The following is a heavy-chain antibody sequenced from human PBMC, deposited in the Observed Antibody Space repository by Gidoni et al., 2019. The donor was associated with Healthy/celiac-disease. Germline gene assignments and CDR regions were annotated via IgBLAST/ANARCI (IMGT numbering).Heavy chain of an antibody. J-gene: IGHJ3*02. CDR1: GGSISSSSYY. CDR2: IYYRGLT. Sequence: QLQLQESGPGLVKPSETLSLTCTGSGGSISSSSYYWGCIRKPPGKGLEWIGSIYYRGLTYYNPSLKSRGTISVDTSKNQFPLKLSSVPAADTAVYYCARLAVGGDWAFDIWCQGTMVTVSS. D-gene: IGHD2-21*01. V-gene: IGHV4-39*01. CDR3: ARLAVGGDWAFDI.